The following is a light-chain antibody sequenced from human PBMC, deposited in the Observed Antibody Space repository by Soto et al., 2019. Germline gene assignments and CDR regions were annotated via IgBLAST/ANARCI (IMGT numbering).Light chain of an antibody. CDR3: LQHNSCPPT. Sequence: DIQMTQFPSSLSASVGDRVTITCRASQGIGNDLGWFQQKPGKAPKRLIFDASHLQSGVPSRFSGSGSGTEFTLTITSLQPEDFAIYYCLQHNSCPPTFGQGNKVEMK. V-gene: IGKV1-17*01. J-gene: IGKJ1*01. CDR1: QGIGND. CDR2: DAS.